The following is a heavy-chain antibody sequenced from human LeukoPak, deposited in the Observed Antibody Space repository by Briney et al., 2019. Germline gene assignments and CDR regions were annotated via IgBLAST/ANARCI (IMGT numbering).Heavy chain of an antibody. CDR1: GFTFDDYG. V-gene: IGHV3-20*04. D-gene: IGHD6-13*01. J-gene: IGHJ4*02. CDR3: ARSVGCSSSWYVGYFDY. Sequence: PGGSLRLSCAASGFTFDDYGMSWVRQAPGKGLEWVSGINWNGGSTGYADSVKGRFTIPRDNAKNSLYLQMNSLRAEDTALYYCARSVGCSSSWYVGYFDYWGQGTLVTVSS. CDR2: INWNGGST.